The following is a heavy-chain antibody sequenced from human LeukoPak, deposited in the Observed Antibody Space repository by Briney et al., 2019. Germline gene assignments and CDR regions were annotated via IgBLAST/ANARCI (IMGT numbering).Heavy chain of an antibody. V-gene: IGHV3-21*01. Sequence: GGSLRLSCAASGFTLSEYSINWVRQAPGKGLEWVSSIGSSSSYLSYADSVKGRFTISRDDAKNSLYLQTNSLRVEDTAVYYCARFRYCSGGNCGYGMDVWGQGTTVIVSS. CDR3: ARFRYCSGGNCGYGMDV. D-gene: IGHD2-15*01. CDR1: GFTLSEYS. J-gene: IGHJ6*02. CDR2: IGSSSSYL.